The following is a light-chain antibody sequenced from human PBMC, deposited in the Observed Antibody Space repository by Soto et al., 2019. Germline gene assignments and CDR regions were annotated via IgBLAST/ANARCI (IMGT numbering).Light chain of an antibody. J-gene: IGKJ2*01. CDR3: QQRSNWPHT. CDR1: QSVSSY. CDR2: DAS. V-gene: IGKV3-11*01. Sequence: EIVSTQSPATLSLSPGERATLSCRASQSVSSYLAWYQQNPSQTPRLLFYDASKTATGIPARFSGSGSGTDFTLTISSLEPEDSAFYYCQQRSNWPHTFGQETKLEIK.